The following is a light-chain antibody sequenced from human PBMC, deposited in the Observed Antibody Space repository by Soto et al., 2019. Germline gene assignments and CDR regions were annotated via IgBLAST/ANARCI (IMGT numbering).Light chain of an antibody. V-gene: IGLV1-51*01. Sequence: QSVMTQPPSVSAAPGQKVTISCSGSSSNIGGNSVSWYQQLPGTAPKLLIYDDNKRPSGIPDRFSGSKSGTSATLGITGFQTGDEADYYCCSYTSPSTRVFGTGTKLTVL. CDR3: CSYTSPSTRV. CDR2: DDN. CDR1: SSNIGGNS. J-gene: IGLJ1*01.